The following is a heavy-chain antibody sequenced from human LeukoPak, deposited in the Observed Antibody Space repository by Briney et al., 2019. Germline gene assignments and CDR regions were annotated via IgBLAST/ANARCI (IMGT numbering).Heavy chain of an antibody. CDR2: INQDGSEK. D-gene: IGHD2-15*01. V-gene: IGHV3-7*02. Sequence: GGSLRLSCAASGFTFSGYWLSWVRQAPGKGLEWVANINQDGSEKYYGDSVKGRFTISRDNAKNSLYLQMNSLRAEDTAVYYCARVPDCSGGSCYPRYFDFWGQGTLVTVSS. CDR1: GFTFSGYW. CDR3: ARVPDCSGGSCYPRYFDF. J-gene: IGHJ4*02.